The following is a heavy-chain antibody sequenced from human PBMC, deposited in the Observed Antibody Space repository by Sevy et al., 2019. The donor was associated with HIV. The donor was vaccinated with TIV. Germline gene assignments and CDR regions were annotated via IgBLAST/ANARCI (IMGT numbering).Heavy chain of an antibody. V-gene: IGHV3-30*04. J-gene: IGHJ4*02. CDR1: GLTFSSYA. CDR3: ARDVRSPDY. Sequence: GGSLRLSCAASGLTFSSYAMHWVRQAPGKGLEWVAVISYDGSDKYFADSVKGRFTIPRDNSKNTLYLQMNSLRAEDTAVYYCARDVRSPDYWGQGTLVTVS. CDR2: ISYDGSDK.